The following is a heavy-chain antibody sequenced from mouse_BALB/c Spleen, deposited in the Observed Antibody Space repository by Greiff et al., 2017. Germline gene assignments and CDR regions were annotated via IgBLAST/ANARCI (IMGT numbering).Heavy chain of an antibody. CDR1: GFTFSSFG. Sequence: EVKLMESGGGLVQPGGSRKLSCAASGFTFSSFGMHWVRQAPEKGLEWVAYISSGSSTIYYADTVKGRFTISRDNPKNTLFLQMTSLRSEDTAMYYCASCTTAAWFAYWGQGTLVTVSA. D-gene: IGHD1-2*01. J-gene: IGHJ3*01. CDR3: ASCTTAAWFAY. V-gene: IGHV5-17*02. CDR2: ISSGSSTI.